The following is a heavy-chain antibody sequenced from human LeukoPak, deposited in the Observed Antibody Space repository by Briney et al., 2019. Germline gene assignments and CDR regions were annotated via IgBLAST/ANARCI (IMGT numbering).Heavy chain of an antibody. Sequence: GGSLRLSCAASGFPFSTYSMNWVRQAPGKGLEFVSSISSSKTFIYYADSVRGRFTISRDNARNSLSLQMHSLRPEDTAVYYCASSWYCSGGTCHYRAFTSWGQGTLVTVSS. D-gene: IGHD2-15*01. J-gene: IGHJ5*02. CDR3: ASSWYCSGGTCHYRAFTS. CDR1: GFPFSTYS. V-gene: IGHV3-21*06. CDR2: ISSSKTFI.